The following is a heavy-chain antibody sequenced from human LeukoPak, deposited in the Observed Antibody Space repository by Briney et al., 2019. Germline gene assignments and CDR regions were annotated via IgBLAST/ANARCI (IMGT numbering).Heavy chain of an antibody. J-gene: IGHJ1*01. D-gene: IGHD6-19*01. CDR1: GFTFSSYA. CDR3: AKDLVNSSGWCEYFQH. CDR2: ISGSGGST. Sequence: GGSLRLSCAASGFTFSSYAMSWVRQAPGKGLEWVSAISGSGGSTYYADSVKGRFTISRDNSKNTLYLQMNSLRAEDTAVYYCAKDLVNSSGWCEYFQHWGQGTLVTVSS. V-gene: IGHV3-23*01.